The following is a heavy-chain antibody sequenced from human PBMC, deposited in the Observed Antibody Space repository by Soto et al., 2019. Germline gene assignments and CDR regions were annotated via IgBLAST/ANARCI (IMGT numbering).Heavy chain of an antibody. D-gene: IGHD3-22*01. CDR1: GYTFTSYP. CDR3: ARDWTHYDSSGPGDY. Sequence: ASVKVSCKASGYTFTSYPMHWVRQAPGQGLEWMGWVNAGNGDTKYSQKFQGRVTITRDTSANTAYMELSSLRSEDTAVFYCARDWTHYDSSGPGDYWGQGTLVTVSS. J-gene: IGHJ4*02. V-gene: IGHV1-3*01. CDR2: VNAGNGDT.